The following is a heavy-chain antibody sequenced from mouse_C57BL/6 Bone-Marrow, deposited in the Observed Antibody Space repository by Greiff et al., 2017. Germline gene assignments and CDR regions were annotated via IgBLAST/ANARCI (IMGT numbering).Heavy chain of an antibody. Sequence: VQRVESGPELVKPGASVKISCKASGYAFSSSWMNWVKQRPGKGLEWIGRIYPGDGDTNYNGKFKGKATLTADKSSSTAYMQLSSLTSEDSAVYFCARGIYQGAMDYWGQGTSVTVSS. CDR2: IYPGDGDT. V-gene: IGHV1-82*01. J-gene: IGHJ4*01. CDR3: ARGIYQGAMDY. CDR1: GYAFSSSW.